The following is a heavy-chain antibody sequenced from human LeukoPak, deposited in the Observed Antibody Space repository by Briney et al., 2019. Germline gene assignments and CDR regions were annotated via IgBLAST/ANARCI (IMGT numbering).Heavy chain of an antibody. V-gene: IGHV1-18*01. D-gene: IGHD4-17*01. Sequence: ASVKVSCKASGYTFTSYAMNWVRQAPGQGLEWMGWISAYNGNTNYAQKLQGRVTMTTDTSTSTAYMELRSLRSDDTAVYYCARDLLYGDYDAFDIWGQGTMVTVSS. CDR2: ISAYNGNT. CDR3: ARDLLYGDYDAFDI. CDR1: GYTFTSYA. J-gene: IGHJ3*02.